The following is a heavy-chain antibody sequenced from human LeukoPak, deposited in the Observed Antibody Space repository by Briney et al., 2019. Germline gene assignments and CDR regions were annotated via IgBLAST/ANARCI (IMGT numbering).Heavy chain of an antibody. J-gene: IGHJ4*02. CDR2: IYHSGST. CDR3: ARGYMNVRYFDWYPFDY. Sequence: PSETLTLTCTVSGYSISSGYYWGWLRPPPGKGLEWFGIIYHSGSTYYNPSLKSRVTISRDTSKNQLYLKLNSVTAADTAVYYCARGYMNVRYFDWYPFDYWGQGTLVTVSS. D-gene: IGHD3-9*01. V-gene: IGHV4-38-2*02. CDR1: GYSISSGYY.